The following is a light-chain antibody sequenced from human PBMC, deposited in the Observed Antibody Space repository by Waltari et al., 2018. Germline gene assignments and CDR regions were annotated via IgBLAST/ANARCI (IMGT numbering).Light chain of an antibody. CDR1: SRNVGGYTL. V-gene: IGLV2-23*02. CDR3: CSYAGDSTLI. CDR2: DVN. J-gene: IGLJ2*01. Sequence: QSALTQPASVSGSPGQSITISCTGTSRNVGGYTLVSWYPQHPGKAPPLIIYDVNKRPSGISHRFSGSKSGNTASLTISGLQADDESDYYCCSYAGDSTLIFGGGTKLTVL.